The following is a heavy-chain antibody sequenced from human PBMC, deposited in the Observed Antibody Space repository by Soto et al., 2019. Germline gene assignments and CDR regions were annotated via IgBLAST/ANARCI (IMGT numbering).Heavy chain of an antibody. CDR2: IVVGNNNT. CDR1: GFTFANSA. V-gene: IGHV1-58*01. Sequence: QMQLVQSGPEVKKPGTSVKVSCKAVGFTFANSAVQWVRQARGQRPEWIGWIVVGNNNTNYAQKFQERVTITRDMSASTAYMELSSLRSEDTAVYYCAADITSELFDNWGQGTLVTVSS. D-gene: IGHD1-20*01. J-gene: IGHJ4*02. CDR3: AADITSELFDN.